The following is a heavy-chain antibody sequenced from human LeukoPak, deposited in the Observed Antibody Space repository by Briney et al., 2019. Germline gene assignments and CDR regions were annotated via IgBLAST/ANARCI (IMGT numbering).Heavy chain of an antibody. CDR1: GGSFSGYY. CDR3: ARVDSSSWYFEDY. CDR2: INHSGST. D-gene: IGHD6-13*01. V-gene: IGHV4-34*01. Sequence: SETLSLTCAVYGGSFSGYYWSWIRQPPGKGLEWIGEINHSGSTNYNPSLKSRVTISVDTSKNQFSLKLSSVTAADTAVYYCARVDSSSWYFEDYWGQGTLVTVSS. J-gene: IGHJ4*02.